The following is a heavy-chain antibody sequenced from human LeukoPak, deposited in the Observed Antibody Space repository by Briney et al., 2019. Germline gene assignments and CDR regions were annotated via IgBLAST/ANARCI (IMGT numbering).Heavy chain of an antibody. Sequence: GGSLRLSCAASGFTFSSYAMSWVRQAPGKGLEWVSAISGSDYSTYYADSVKGRFTISRDTSKNTLYLQMNSLRAEDTAVYYCAKLAVTTVHYFDYWGQGTLVTVSS. J-gene: IGHJ4*02. V-gene: IGHV3-23*01. CDR1: GFTFSSYA. CDR3: AKLAVTTVHYFDY. D-gene: IGHD4-17*01. CDR2: ISGSDYST.